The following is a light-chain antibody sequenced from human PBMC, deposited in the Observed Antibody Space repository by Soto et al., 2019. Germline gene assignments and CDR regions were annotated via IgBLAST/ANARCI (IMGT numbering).Light chain of an antibody. CDR1: QSVSSN. CDR3: QQYNNFWT. V-gene: IGKV3-15*01. J-gene: IGKJ1*01. CDR2: GAS. Sequence: EIVMTQSPATLSVSPGETATLSCRASQSVSSNLAWYQQKPGPAPRLLIYGASTRATDIPARFSGSGSGTEFTLAMSSLQSEDFSVYYCQQYNNFWTFGQGTKVEIK.